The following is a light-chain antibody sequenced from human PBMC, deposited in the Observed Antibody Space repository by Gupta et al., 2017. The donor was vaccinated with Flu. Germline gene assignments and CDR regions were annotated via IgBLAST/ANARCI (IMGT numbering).Light chain of an antibody. Sequence: DIQMTQSPSSLSASVGDRVTITCRASQSISSYFNWYQQKPGKAPKLLIYAASSLQSGVPSRFSGRGSGTYFTLTISSLQPEDFATYYCQQSYSTPRTFGQGTKVEIK. CDR1: QSISSY. CDR3: QQSYSTPRT. CDR2: AAS. J-gene: IGKJ1*01. V-gene: IGKV1-39*01.